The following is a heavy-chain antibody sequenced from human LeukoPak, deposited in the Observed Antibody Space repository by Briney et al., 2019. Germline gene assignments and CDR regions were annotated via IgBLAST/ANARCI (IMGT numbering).Heavy chain of an antibody. CDR3: AELGITMIGGV. CDR1: GFTFSNSA. CDR2: ISYDGSNK. D-gene: IGHD3-10*02. V-gene: IGHV3-30*12. Sequence: GGSLRLSCAASGFTFSNSAMHWVRHTPGKGLEWVAVISYDGSNKYYADSVKGRFTISRDNAKNSLYLQMNSLRAEDTAVYYCAELGITMIGGVWGKGTTVTISS. J-gene: IGHJ6*04.